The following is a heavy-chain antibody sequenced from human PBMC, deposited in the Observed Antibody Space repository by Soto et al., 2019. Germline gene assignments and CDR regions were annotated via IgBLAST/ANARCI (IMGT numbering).Heavy chain of an antibody. V-gene: IGHV3-74*01. CDR3: AKLVGGVKAIGAPGDWLDP. D-gene: IGHD3-3*01. CDR2: INADGSIA. Sequence: EVQLVESGGGLVQPGGSLRLSCAASGFSFSDSWMAWARQAPGKGLFWVSRINADGSIAHYAESVKGRFTISRDNAKNTLWLQVNSLRDDDTAVYYCAKLVGGVKAIGAPGDWLDPWGQGTLVTVSS. CDR1: GFSFSDSW. J-gene: IGHJ5*02.